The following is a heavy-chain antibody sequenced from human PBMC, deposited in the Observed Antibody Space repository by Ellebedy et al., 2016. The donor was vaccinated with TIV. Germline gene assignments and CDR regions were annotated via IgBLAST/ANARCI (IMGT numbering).Heavy chain of an antibody. J-gene: IGHJ4*02. D-gene: IGHD3-10*01. CDR2: ISGSAGSI. CDR1: GFTFSSYA. V-gene: IGHV3-23*01. CDR3: AKGLWFGEGVIDS. Sequence: PGGSLRLSCAASGFTFSSYAMGWVRQAPGKGLEWVSTISGSAGSIYYSDSVKGRFTISRDNSKRTLYLQMNTLRADDTAIYYCAKGLWFGEGVIDSWGQGTLVTVSS.